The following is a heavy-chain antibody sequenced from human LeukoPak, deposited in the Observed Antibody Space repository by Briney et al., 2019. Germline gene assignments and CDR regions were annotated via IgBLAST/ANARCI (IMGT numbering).Heavy chain of an antibody. CDR3: ARVRIARRNDYYYYMDV. D-gene: IGHD2-15*01. Sequence: LGGSLSLSCAASGFTFSSYWMSWVRQAPGKGLEWVANIKQDGSEKYYVDSVKGRFTISRDNAKNSLYLQMNSLRAEDTAVYYCARVRIARRNDYYYYMDVWGKGTTVTVSS. V-gene: IGHV3-7*01. J-gene: IGHJ6*03. CDR2: IKQDGSEK. CDR1: GFTFSSYW.